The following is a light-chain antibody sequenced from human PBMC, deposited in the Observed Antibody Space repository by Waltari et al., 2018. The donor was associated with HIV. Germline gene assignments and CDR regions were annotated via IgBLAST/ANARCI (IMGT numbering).Light chain of an antibody. V-gene: IGKV1-39*01. J-gene: IGKJ3*01. CDR1: QSIRSY. Sequence: DIQMTQSPSSLSASVVDRVTITCRASQSIRSYLNWYQQKPGKAPNLLIYAASSLQSGVPSRFSGSESGTDFTLTISSLQPEDFATYYCQQSYSSPFTFGPGTKVDIK. CDR3: QQSYSSPFT. CDR2: AAS.